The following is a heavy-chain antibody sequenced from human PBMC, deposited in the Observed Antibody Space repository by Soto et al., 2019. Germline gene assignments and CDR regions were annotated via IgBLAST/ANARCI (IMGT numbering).Heavy chain of an antibody. CDR3: ARDGRIYYGSGRRGWFDP. CDR1: GYTFTSYY. CDR2: INPSGGST. V-gene: IGHV1-46*01. Sequence: ASVKVSCKASGYTFTSYYMHWVRQAPGQGLEWMGIINPSGGSTSYAQKFQGRVTMTRDTSTSTVYMELSSLRSGDTAVYYCARDGRIYYGSGRRGWFDPWGQGTLVTVSS. D-gene: IGHD3-10*01. J-gene: IGHJ5*02.